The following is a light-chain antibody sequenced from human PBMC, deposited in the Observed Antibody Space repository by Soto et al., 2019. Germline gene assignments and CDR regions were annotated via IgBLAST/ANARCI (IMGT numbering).Light chain of an antibody. CDR2: DAS. CDR1: QSVRIF. CDR3: QQRGNWPLYT. Sequence: EIVLTQSPATLSLSPGERATLSCRASQSVRIFLAWYQQKPGQAPRLLIYDASNRATGIPDRFSGSGSGTDFTLTISSLEPVDFAVYYCQQRGNWPLYTFGQGTKVEMK. J-gene: IGKJ2*01. V-gene: IGKV3-11*01.